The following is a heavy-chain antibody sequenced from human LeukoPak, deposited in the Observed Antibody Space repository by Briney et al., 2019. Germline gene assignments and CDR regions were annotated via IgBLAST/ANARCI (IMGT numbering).Heavy chain of an antibody. D-gene: IGHD1-1*01. CDR2: INTSGNT. CDR1: GGSISNYY. Sequence: PSETLSLTCSVSGGSISNYYWSWIRQPAGKGLEWIGRINTSGNTDYNPSLKSRVTMSVDTSKNHFSLNLSSLTAADTAVYYCARDSRYNWNGGFDYWGQGTLVSVSS. CDR3: ARDSRYNWNGGFDY. J-gene: IGHJ4*01. V-gene: IGHV4-4*07.